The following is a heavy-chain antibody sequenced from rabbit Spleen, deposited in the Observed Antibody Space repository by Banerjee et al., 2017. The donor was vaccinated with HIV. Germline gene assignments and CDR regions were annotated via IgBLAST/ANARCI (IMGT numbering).Heavy chain of an antibody. Sequence: QEQLVESGGGLVKPGASLTLTCTASGFSFSFNSYMCWVRQAPGKGLEWIACIYTGSGGSTYYASWAKGRFTISKTSSTTVTLQMTSLTAADTATYFCARAGYAYAYAPYTFPTHFNLWGPGTLVTVS. CDR2: IYTGSGGST. CDR3: ARAGYAYAYAPYTFPTHFNL. D-gene: IGHD6-1*01. V-gene: IGHV1S45*01. CDR1: GFSFSFNSY. J-gene: IGHJ4*01.